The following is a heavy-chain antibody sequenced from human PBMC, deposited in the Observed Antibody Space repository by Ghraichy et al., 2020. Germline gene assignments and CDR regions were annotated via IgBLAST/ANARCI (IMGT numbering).Heavy chain of an antibody. CDR2: IRGDSSRT. D-gene: IGHD2-8*02. CDR3: VKQHYTGWPNFDS. CDR1: GFNFHAYS. J-gene: IGHJ4*02. V-gene: IGHV3-43*01. Sequence: GESLNISCAASGFNFHAYSMHWVRQAPGKGLEWVSLIRGDSSRTHYADSVNGRFSISGDNGRNSLFLLLTSLRTEDTAFYYCVKQHYTGWPNFDSWGQGTLVSVSS.